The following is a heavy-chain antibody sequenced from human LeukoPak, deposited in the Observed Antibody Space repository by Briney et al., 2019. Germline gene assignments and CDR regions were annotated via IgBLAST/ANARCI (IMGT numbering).Heavy chain of an antibody. CDR1: GGTFSSYA. Sequence: ASVKVSCKASGGTFSSYAISWVRQATGQGLEWMGWMNPNSGNTGYAQKFQGRVTITRNTSISTAYMELSSLRSEDTAVYYCARTPPRGLIDYWGQGTLVTVSS. D-gene: IGHD3-16*01. CDR2: MNPNSGNT. CDR3: ARTPPRGLIDY. J-gene: IGHJ4*02. V-gene: IGHV1-8*03.